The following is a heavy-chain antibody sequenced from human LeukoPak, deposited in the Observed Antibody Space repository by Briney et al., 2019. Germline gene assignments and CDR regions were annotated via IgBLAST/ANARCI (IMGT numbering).Heavy chain of an antibody. CDR3: ARFSYYYDSSGYLGY. V-gene: IGHV3-48*03. CDR1: GFTFSSYE. D-gene: IGHD3-22*01. J-gene: IGHJ4*02. Sequence: PGGSLRLSCAASGFTFSSYEMNWVRQAPGKGLEWVSYISSSGSTIYYADSVKGRFTISRDNAKNSLYLQMNSLRAKDTAVYYCARFSYYYDSSGYLGYWGQGTLVAVSS. CDR2: ISSSGSTI.